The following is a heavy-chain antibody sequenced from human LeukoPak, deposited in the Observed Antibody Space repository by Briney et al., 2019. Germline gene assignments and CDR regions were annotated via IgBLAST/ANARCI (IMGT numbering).Heavy chain of an antibody. CDR3: ARFGSLREPIHDY. Sequence: SETLSPTCTVSGGSISSYYWTWIRQPPGKGLDWIGYIYYSGSTNYNPSLNSRVTISVDTSKNQFSLKLSSVTAADTAVYYCARFGSLREPIHDYWGQGTLVTVSS. CDR2: IYYSGST. D-gene: IGHD3-16*01. V-gene: IGHV4-59*01. J-gene: IGHJ4*02. CDR1: GGSISSYY.